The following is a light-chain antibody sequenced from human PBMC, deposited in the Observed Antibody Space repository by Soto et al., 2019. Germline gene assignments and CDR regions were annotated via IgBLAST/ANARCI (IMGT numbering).Light chain of an antibody. CDR3: QQYGSSPYT. CDR1: QSFTSNY. V-gene: IGKV3-20*01. J-gene: IGKJ2*01. Sequence: EIVLTQSPGTLSLSPGERATLSCRASQSFTSNYLAWYQQKPGQAPGLLIYGASIRATGIPVRFSGSGSGTDFTLTISRLEPEDFAVYYCQQYGSSPYTFGQGTKLEIK. CDR2: GAS.